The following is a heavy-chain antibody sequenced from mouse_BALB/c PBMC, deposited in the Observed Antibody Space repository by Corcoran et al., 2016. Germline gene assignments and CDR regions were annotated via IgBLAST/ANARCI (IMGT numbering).Heavy chain of an antibody. CDR2: INTYTGEP. D-gene: IGHD2-4*01. CDR1: GYTFTNYG. J-gene: IGHJ1*01. Sequence: QIQLVQSGPELKKPGETVKISCKASGYTFTNYGMNWVKQAPGKGLNWMGWINTYTGEPTYADDFKGRFAFSLETSASTAYLQINNLKNEDMATYFCARFDYARRYFDVWGAGTTVTVSS. V-gene: IGHV9-1*02. CDR3: ARFDYARRYFDV.